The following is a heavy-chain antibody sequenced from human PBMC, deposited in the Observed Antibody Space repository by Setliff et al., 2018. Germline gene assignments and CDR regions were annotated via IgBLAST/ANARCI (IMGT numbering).Heavy chain of an antibody. CDR1: RYTFTSYA. CDR2: INTETGNAT. CDR3: AREGVDTRSSTDYRYYMDV. Sequence: SVKVSCKAGRYTFTSYAMNWVRQAPGQGLEWMGWINTETGNATNYAQKFQGRVTIITDESTSTAYMELSSLTSADTAVYYCAREGVDTRSSTDYRYYMDVWGKGTTVTVSS. V-gene: IGHV1-69*05. J-gene: IGHJ6*03. D-gene: IGHD5-18*01.